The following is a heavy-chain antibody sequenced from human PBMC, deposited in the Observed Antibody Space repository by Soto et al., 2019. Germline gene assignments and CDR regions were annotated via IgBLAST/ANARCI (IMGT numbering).Heavy chain of an antibody. J-gene: IGHJ3*02. CDR1: GGSISSYY. V-gene: IGHV4-59*01. Sequence: SETLSLTCTVSGGSISSYYWSWIRQPPGKGLEWIGYIYYSGSTNYNPSLKSRVTISVDTSKNQLSLKLSSVTAADTAVYYCARDLNWGGGGAVAFDIWGQGTMVTVSS. CDR2: IYYSGST. CDR3: ARDLNWGGGGAVAFDI. D-gene: IGHD7-27*01.